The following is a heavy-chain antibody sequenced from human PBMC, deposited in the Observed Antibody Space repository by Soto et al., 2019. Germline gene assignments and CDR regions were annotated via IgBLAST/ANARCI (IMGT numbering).Heavy chain of an antibody. D-gene: IGHD3-22*01. Sequence: GESLKISCKGSAYSFTSYWLGWVRQMPGKGLEWMGIIYVGDSDTRYSPSFQGQVTISADKTISTASLQWSSLKASDTVFFYCGRGENYYDSGGYYFNYWGQGTLVTVSS. CDR2: IYVGDSDT. J-gene: IGHJ4*02. CDR1: AYSFTSYW. V-gene: IGHV5-51*01. CDR3: GRGENYYDSGGYYFNY.